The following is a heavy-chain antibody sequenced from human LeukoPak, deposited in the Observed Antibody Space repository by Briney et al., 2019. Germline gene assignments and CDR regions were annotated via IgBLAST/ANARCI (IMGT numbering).Heavy chain of an antibody. CDR1: GGTFSSYA. V-gene: IGHV1-69*13. Sequence: ASVKVSCKASGGTFSSYAISWVRQAPGQGLEWMGGIIAIFGTANYAQKFQGRVTITADESTSTAYMELSSLRSEDTAVYYCATGYDSSGFDYWGQGTLVTVSS. CDR3: ATGYDSSGFDY. D-gene: IGHD3-22*01. CDR2: IIAIFGTA. J-gene: IGHJ4*02.